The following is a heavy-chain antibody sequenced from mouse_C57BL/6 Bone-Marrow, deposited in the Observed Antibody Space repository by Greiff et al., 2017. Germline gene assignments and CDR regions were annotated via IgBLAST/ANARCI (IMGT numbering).Heavy chain of an antibody. D-gene: IGHD2-4*01. J-gene: IGHJ4*01. V-gene: IGHV1-59*01. CDR2: IDPSDSYT. CDR3: AWGLRRPHAMDY. CDR1: GYTFTSYW. Sequence: QVQLQQPGAELVRPGTSVKLSCKASGYTFTSYWMHWVKQRPGQGLEWIGVIDPSDSYTNYNQKFKGKATLTVDTSSSTAYMQLSSLTSEDSAVYDCAWGLRRPHAMDYWGQGTSVTVSS.